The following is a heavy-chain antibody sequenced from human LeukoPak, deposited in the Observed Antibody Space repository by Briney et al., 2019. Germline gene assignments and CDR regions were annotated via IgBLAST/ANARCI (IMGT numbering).Heavy chain of an antibody. J-gene: IGHJ4*02. CDR2: ISGSGGST. CDR1: GFTFSSYA. CDR3: AKGVSIVVVGIDY. V-gene: IGHV3-23*01. Sequence: GGSPRLSCAASGFTFSSYAMSWVRQAPGKGLEWVSAISGSGGSTYYADSVKGRFTISRDNSKNTLYLQMNSLRAEDTAVYYCAKGVSIVVVGIDYWGQGTLVTVSS. D-gene: IGHD3-22*01.